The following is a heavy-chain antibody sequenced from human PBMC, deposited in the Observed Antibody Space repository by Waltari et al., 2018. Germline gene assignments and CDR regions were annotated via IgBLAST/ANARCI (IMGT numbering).Heavy chain of an antibody. J-gene: IGHJ6*02. CDR1: GGTFSSYA. V-gene: IGHV1-69*05. Sequence: QVQLVQSGAEVKKPGSSVKVSCKASGGTFSSYAISWVRHAPGQGLEWMGGIIPIFGTANYEQKFQGRVTITTDESTSTAYMELSSLRSEDTAVYYCARIAEAEYCSGGSHCMDVWGQGTTVTVSS. D-gene: IGHD2-15*01. CDR3: ARIAEAEYCSGGSHCMDV. CDR2: IIPIFGTA.